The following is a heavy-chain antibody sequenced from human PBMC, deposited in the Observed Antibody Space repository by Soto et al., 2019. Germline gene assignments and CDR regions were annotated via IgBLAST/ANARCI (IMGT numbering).Heavy chain of an antibody. CDR2: IFHSGDT. J-gene: IGHJ3*01. CDR3: AYSTGWYRHDV. CDR1: GDSISNSRW. D-gene: IGHD6-19*01. V-gene: IGHV4-4*02. Sequence: QVQLQESGPGLVKPSGTLSLTCAVSGDSISNSRWWTWVRQPPGKGLEWIGDIFHSGDTNYHPSLKCGVFISVDKSQNQFSLKVSSVTAADTAVYYCAYSTGWYRHDVWGQGTLVTVSS.